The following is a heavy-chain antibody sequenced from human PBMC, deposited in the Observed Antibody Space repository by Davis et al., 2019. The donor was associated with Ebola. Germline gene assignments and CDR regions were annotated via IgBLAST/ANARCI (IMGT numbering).Heavy chain of an antibody. D-gene: IGHD1-26*01. Sequence: GESLKLSCAASGFTFSGHWMHWVRQPPGTGLVWVSRLNSDGSRTSYAGSVKGRFTISRDNAKNTVYLQMNSLRAEDTAVYYCVRDTIVGPTTFDFWGQGTLVTVSS. V-gene: IGHV3-74*01. CDR3: VRDTIVGPTTFDF. CDR1: GFTFSGHW. CDR2: LNSDGSRT. J-gene: IGHJ4*02.